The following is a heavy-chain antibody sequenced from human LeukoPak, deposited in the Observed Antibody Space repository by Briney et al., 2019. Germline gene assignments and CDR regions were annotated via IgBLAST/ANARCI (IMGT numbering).Heavy chain of an antibody. V-gene: IGHV3-21*01. CDR1: GFTFSSYS. Sequence: PGGSLRLSCAASGFTFSSYSMNWVRQAPGKGLDWVSSISSSGNYIYYADSVKGRFTISRDNAKNSLYLQMNSLRAEDTAVYYCAREILTGSDAFDIWGQGTMVTVSS. CDR3: AREILTGSDAFDI. D-gene: IGHD3-9*01. J-gene: IGHJ3*02. CDR2: ISSSGNYI.